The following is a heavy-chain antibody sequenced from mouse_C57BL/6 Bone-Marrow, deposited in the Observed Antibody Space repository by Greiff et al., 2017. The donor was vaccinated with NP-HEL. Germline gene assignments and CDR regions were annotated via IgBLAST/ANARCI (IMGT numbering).Heavy chain of an antibody. V-gene: IGHV1-81*01. J-gene: IGHJ3*01. CDR2: IYPRSGNT. Sequence: QVQLQQSGAELARPGASVKLSCKASGYTFTSYGISWVKQRTGQGLEWIGEIYPRSGNTYYNEKFKGKATLTADKSSSTAYMELRSLTSEDSAVYFCARSRQLRLRRCAYWGQGTLVTVSA. CDR1: GYTFTSYG. D-gene: IGHD3-2*02. CDR3: ARSRQLRLRRCAY.